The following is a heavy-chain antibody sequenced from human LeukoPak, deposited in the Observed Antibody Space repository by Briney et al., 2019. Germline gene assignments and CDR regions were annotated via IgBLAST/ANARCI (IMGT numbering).Heavy chain of an antibody. CDR3: ARGYYYDSSGYGAFDI. CDR1: GFTVSSNY. V-gene: IGHV3-7*01. CDR2: IKQDGSEK. D-gene: IGHD3-22*01. Sequence: GGSLRLSCAASGFTVSSNYMNWVRQAPGKGLEWVANIKQDGSEKYYVDSVKGRFTISRDNAKNSLYLQMNSLRAEDTAVYYCARGYYYDSSGYGAFDIWGQGTMVTVSS. J-gene: IGHJ3*02.